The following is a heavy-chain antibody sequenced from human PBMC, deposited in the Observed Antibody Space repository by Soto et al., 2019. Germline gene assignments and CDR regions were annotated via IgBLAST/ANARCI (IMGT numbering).Heavy chain of an antibody. Sequence: SETLSLTCTVSGGSISGFYWSWIRKSAGKGLEWIGRIYATGTTDYNPSLKSRVMMSVDTSKKQFSLKLRSVTAADTAVYYCVRGGTKTLRDWFDPWGQGISVTVTS. D-gene: IGHD1-1*01. V-gene: IGHV4-4*07. J-gene: IGHJ5*02. CDR1: GGSISGFY. CDR3: VRGGTKTLRDWFDP. CDR2: IYATGTT.